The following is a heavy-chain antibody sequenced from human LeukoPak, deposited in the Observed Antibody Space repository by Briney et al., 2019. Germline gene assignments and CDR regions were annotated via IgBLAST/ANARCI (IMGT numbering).Heavy chain of an antibody. D-gene: IGHD1-26*01. CDR2: ISLTGET. CDR3: SREFVQGSSLPYFDY. Sequence: SETLSLTCGVSGGSISSTNWWSWVRQPPGQGLEWIGEISLTGETNYNPSLNGRVTMSLDESRNQLSLDLTSVTAADTAIYYCSREFVQGSSLPYFDYWGQGTLVTVSS. CDR1: GGSISSTNW. J-gene: IGHJ4*02. V-gene: IGHV4-4*02.